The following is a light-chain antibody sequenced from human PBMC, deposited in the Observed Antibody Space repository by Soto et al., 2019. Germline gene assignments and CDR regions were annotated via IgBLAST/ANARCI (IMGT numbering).Light chain of an antibody. CDR3: QQYHSPSRYP. Sequence: EIVLTQSPGTLSLSPGERATLSCRTSQSVSGTYLAWYQQKPGQAHRLLIYSVSNRATGIPERFSGSGFGTDFTLTISRREPEDSLVYYCQQYHSPSRYPFGQATNLEIK. V-gene: IGKV3-20*01. CDR1: QSVSGTY. J-gene: IGKJ2*01. CDR2: SVS.